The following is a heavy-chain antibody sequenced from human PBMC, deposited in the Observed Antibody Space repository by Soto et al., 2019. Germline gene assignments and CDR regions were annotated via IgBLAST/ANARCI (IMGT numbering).Heavy chain of an antibody. J-gene: IGHJ4*02. V-gene: IGHV3-23*01. CDR2: ISGSGGST. Sequence: GGSLRLSCAASGFTFSSYAMSWVRQAPGKGLEWVSAISGSGGSTYYADSVKGRFTISRDNSKNTLYLQMNSLRAEGTAVYYCAKASGIGHIVATTDFDYWGQGTLVTVSS. D-gene: IGHD5-12*01. CDR1: GFTFSSYA. CDR3: AKASGIGHIVATTDFDY.